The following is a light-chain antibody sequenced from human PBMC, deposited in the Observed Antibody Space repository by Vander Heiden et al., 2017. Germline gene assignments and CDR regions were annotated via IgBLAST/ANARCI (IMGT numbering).Light chain of an antibody. CDR3: QHYNNWPPMYT. CDR1: QSVRIN. J-gene: IGKJ2*01. V-gene: IGKV3-15*01. Sequence: DIVMTQSPATLSVSPGEGATLSCRASQSVRINLAWYQHKPGQTPRLLIYIASTRATGVPDRFSGSGSGTEFTLNISSLQSEDFAVYYCQHYNNWPPMYTFGQGTKLEIK. CDR2: IAS.